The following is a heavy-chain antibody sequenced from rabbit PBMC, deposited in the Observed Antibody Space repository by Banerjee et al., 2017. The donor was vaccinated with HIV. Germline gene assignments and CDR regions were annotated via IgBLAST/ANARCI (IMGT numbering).Heavy chain of an antibody. D-gene: IGHD4-1*01. CDR2: IYPDYGST. J-gene: IGHJ2*01. V-gene: IGHV1S47*01. CDR1: GIDFSSYG. Sequence: QEQLVESGGGLVTLGGSLKLSCKASGIDFSSYGISWVRQAPGKGLEWIAYIYPDYGSTDYASWVNSRFTISLDNAQNTVFLQMTSLTAADTATYFCARDSSGWGSAFDPWGQGTLVTVS. CDR3: ARDSSGWGSAFDP.